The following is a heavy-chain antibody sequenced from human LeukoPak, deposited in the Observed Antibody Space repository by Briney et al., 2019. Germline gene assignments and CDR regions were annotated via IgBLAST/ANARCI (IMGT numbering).Heavy chain of an antibody. CDR2: IFGSGGST. CDR1: GFTFSSYA. J-gene: IGHJ4*02. CDR3: AKGPVVPAAAYYFDY. Sequence: GGSLRLSCAASGFTFSSYAMYWVRQAPGKGLEWVSGIFGSGGSTHYADSVKGRFTISRDNSKNTLYLQMNSLRAEDTALYYCAKGPVVPAAAYYFDYWGQGTLVTVSS. V-gene: IGHV3-23*01. D-gene: IGHD2-2*01.